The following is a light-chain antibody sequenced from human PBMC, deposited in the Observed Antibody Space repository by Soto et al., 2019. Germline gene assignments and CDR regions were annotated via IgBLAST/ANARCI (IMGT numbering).Light chain of an antibody. Sequence: QSVLTQPPSVSGAPGQRVTISCTGSSSNIGAGYDVHWYQQLPGTAPKLLIYGNSNRPSGVPDRFSGSKSGTSASLAITGLQAXXXXXXYCQSYDSSLSGYVVFGGGTKLTVX. CDR3: QSYDSSLSGYVV. V-gene: IGLV1-40*01. J-gene: IGLJ2*01. CDR1: SSNIGAGYD. CDR2: GNS.